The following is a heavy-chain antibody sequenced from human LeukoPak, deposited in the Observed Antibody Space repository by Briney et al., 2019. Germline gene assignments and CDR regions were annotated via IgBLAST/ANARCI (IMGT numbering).Heavy chain of an antibody. V-gene: IGHV1-69*13. CDR1: GYTFTSYG. CDR2: IIPIFGTA. Sequence: SVKVSCKASGYTFTSYGISWVRQAPGQGLEWMGGIIPIFGTANYAQKFQGRVTITADESTSTAYMELSSLRSEDTAVYYCACYYESSGYYLDAFDIWGQGTMVTVSS. CDR3: ACYYESSGYYLDAFDI. J-gene: IGHJ3*02. D-gene: IGHD3-22*01.